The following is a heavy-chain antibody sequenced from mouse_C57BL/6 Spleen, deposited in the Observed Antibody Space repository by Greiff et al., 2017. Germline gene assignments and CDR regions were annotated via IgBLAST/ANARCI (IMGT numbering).Heavy chain of an antibody. J-gene: IGHJ2*01. CDR3: ARRGYGSSYYFDY. CDR1: GYAFSSYW. V-gene: IGHV1-80*01. Sequence: QVQLQQSGAELVKPGASVKISCKASGYAFSSYWMNWVKQRPGKGLEWIGQIYTGDGDTNYKGKIKGKVTLTADKSSSTAYMQHSSLTTEDSAVYYCARRGYGSSYYFDYWGQGTTLTVSS. D-gene: IGHD1-1*01. CDR2: IYTGDGDT.